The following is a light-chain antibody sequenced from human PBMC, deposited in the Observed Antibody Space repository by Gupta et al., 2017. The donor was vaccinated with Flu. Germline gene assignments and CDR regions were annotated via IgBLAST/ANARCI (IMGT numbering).Light chain of an antibody. CDR1: QGIINN. CDR2: DAS. Sequence: DIQMTQSPSSLSASVGDRVTITCRASQGIINNLAWFQQKPGQAPKSLIHDASSLQSGVPARFSGSGSRTDFTLTIMSLQPEDVATYYFQQYNSYAPTFGQGTRLDIK. V-gene: IGKV1-16*01. CDR3: QQYNSYAPT. J-gene: IGKJ5*01.